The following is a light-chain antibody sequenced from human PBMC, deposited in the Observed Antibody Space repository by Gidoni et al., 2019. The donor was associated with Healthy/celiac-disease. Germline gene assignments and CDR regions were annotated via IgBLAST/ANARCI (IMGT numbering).Light chain of an antibody. V-gene: IGKV1-33*01. Sequence: SASVGDRVTITCQASQDISNYLNWYQQKPGKAPKLLIYDASNLETGVPSRFSGSGSGTDFTFTISSLQPEDIATYYCQQYDNLSITFGQGTRLEIK. J-gene: IGKJ5*01. CDR3: QQYDNLSIT. CDR2: DAS. CDR1: QDISNY.